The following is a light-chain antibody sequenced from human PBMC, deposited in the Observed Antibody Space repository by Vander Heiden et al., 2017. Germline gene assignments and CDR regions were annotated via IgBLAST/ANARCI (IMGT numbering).Light chain of an antibody. Sequence: EIVLTQSPATLSVSPGERAALSCRARQSVSSNLAWYQQKPGQAPRLLIYGASTRATGVPARFSGSGSGTEFTLTISSLQSEDFAVYYCHQYNNWPYTFGQGTQLEIK. CDR3: HQYNNWPYT. J-gene: IGKJ2*01. V-gene: IGKV3-15*01. CDR1: QSVSSN. CDR2: GAS.